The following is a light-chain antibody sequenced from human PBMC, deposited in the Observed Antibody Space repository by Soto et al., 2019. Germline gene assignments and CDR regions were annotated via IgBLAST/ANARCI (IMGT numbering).Light chain of an antibody. CDR2: AAS. J-gene: IGKJ1*01. CDR3: QQSYSTTWT. CDR1: QGISTY. Sequence: DIEMTQCQSSLSASVGDRVTMTCRASQGISTYLNWYQQRPGKAPKLLIYAASSLQSGVPSRFSGSGSETHFTLTISSLQPEDFATYSCQQSYSTTWTYAQGTKVDIK. V-gene: IGKV1-39*01.